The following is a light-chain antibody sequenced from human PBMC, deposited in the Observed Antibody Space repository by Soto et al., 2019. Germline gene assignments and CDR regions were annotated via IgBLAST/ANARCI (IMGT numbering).Light chain of an antibody. CDR2: GAS. Sequence: EIVWTQSPGTLSLSPGERAKLYCRVSQSVSNNYLAWYKQKPGQAPRILIYGASNRATGIPDRFSVNGSGTDFTLPIRRLEPEDFAVDDCQQYGSSGTVGQSTKGDIK. V-gene: IGKV3-20*01. CDR3: QQYGSSGT. CDR1: QSVSNNY. J-gene: IGKJ1*01.